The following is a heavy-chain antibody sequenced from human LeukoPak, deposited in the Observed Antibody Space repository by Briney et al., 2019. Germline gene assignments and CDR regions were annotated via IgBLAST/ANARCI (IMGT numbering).Heavy chain of an antibody. CDR2: ISAYNGNT. CDR3: ARREVAGRYYYYYMDV. CDR1: GYTLTSYG. J-gene: IGHJ6*03. D-gene: IGHD6-19*01. V-gene: IGHV1-18*01. Sequence: ASVKVSCKASGYTLTSYGISWVRQAPGQGLEWMGWISAYNGNTNYAQKLQGRVTMTTDTSTSTAYMELRSLRSDDTAVYYCARREVAGRYYYYYMDVWGKGTTVTVSS.